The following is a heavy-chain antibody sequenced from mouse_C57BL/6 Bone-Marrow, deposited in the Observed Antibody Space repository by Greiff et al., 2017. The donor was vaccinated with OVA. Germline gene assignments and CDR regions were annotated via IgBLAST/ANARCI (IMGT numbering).Heavy chain of an antibody. CDR3: ARLSWGYFDY. D-gene: IGHD3-1*01. Sequence: VQVVESGPELVKPGASVKISCKASGYAFSSSWMNWVKQRPGKGLEWIGRIYPGDGDTNYNGKFKGKATLTADKSSSTAYMQLSSLTSEDSAVYFCARLSWGYFDYWGQGTTLTVSS. CDR2: IYPGDGDT. V-gene: IGHV1-82*01. J-gene: IGHJ2*01. CDR1: GYAFSSSW.